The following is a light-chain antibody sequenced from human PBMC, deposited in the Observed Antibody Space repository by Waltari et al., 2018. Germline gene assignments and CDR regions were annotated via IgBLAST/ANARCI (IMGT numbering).Light chain of an antibody. J-gene: IGKJ1*01. CDR3: QQYPRT. CDR1: QSISSW. CDR2: KAY. V-gene: IGKV1-5*03. Sequence: DIQMTQSPSTLSASVGDRVTITCRASQSISSWLAWYQQKPGKAPKLLIYKAYSLESGVPSRFIGSGSGTEFTLTISSLQPDDFATYYCQQYPRTFGQGTKVEIK.